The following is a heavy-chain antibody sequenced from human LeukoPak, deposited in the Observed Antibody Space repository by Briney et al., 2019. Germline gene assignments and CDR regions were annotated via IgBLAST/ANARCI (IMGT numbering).Heavy chain of an antibody. CDR2: INSDGSST. Sequence: QPGGSLRLSCAASGFTFSSYWMHWVRQAPGKGLVWVSRINSDGSSTSYADSVKGRFTISRDNSKNTLYLQMNSLRAEDTAVYYCARDPVGDDTAAGFDYWGQGTLVTVSP. CDR1: GFTFSSYW. V-gene: IGHV3-74*01. J-gene: IGHJ4*02. D-gene: IGHD6-13*01. CDR3: ARDPVGDDTAAGFDY.